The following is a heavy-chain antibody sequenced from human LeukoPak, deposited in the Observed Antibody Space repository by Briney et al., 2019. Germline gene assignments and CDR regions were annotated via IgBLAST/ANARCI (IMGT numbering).Heavy chain of an antibody. CDR2: IYHSGST. Sequence: PSETLSLTCTVSGGSISSYYWSWIRQPPGKGLEWIGYIYHSGSTYYNPSLKSRVTISVDRSKNQFSLKLSSVTAADTAVYYCASGITMVRGVIITGGNYFDYWAREPWSPSPQ. J-gene: IGHJ4*02. CDR3: ASGITMVRGVIITGGNYFDY. CDR1: GGSISSYY. V-gene: IGHV4-59*12. D-gene: IGHD3-10*01.